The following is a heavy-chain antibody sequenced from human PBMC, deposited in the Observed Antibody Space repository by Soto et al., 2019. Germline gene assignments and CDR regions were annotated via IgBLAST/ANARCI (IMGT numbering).Heavy chain of an antibody. CDR1: GYTFTSYG. CDR3: ARGKWELLPSLAYYYYYGMDV. V-gene: IGHV1-18*01. J-gene: IGHJ6*02. Sequence: GASVKVSCKASGYTFTSYGISWVRQAPGQGLEWMGWISAYNGNTNYAQKLQGRVTMTTDTSTSTAYMELRSLRSDDTAVYYCARGKWELLPSLAYYYYYGMDVWGQGTTVTVSS. D-gene: IGHD1-26*01. CDR2: ISAYNGNT.